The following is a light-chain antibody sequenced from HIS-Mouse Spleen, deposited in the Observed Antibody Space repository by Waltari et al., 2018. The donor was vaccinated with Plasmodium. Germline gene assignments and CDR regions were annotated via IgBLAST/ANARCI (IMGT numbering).Light chain of an antibody. CDR2: GAS. J-gene: IGKJ5*01. CDR1: QRVSSSY. V-gene: IGKV3-20*01. CDR3: QQYGSSPIT. Sequence: EIVLTQSPGTLSLSPGERATLSCRASQRVSSSYLAWYQQKPGQATRLLILGASSRATGIPDRFSGSGSGTDFTLTISRLEPEDFAVYYCQQYGSSPITFGQGTRLEIK.